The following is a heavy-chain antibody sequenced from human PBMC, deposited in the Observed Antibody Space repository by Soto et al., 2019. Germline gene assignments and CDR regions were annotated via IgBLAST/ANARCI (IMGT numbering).Heavy chain of an antibody. CDR1: GYTFTSYG. CDR2: ISAYNGNT. CDR3: ARAADYSDLLYGMDV. Sequence: QVQLVQSGAEVKKPGASVKVSCKASGYTFTSYGISWVRQAPGQGLEWMGWISAYNGNTNYAQKLQGRVNMTTDTSTSTAYQEVRSLRSDDTVVYYCARAADYSDLLYGMDVWGQGTTVTVSS. D-gene: IGHD4-4*01. J-gene: IGHJ6*02. V-gene: IGHV1-18*01.